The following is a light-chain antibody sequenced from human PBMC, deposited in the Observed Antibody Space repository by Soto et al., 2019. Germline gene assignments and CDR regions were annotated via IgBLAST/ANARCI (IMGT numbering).Light chain of an antibody. CDR3: SSYTGGNARVV. J-gene: IGLJ2*01. CDR1: SDVGAYRY. CDR2: DVS. V-gene: IGLV2-14*01. Sequence: QSALTQPASVSGSPGQSITISCTGSDVGAYRYVSWYQQHPGKAPRLMIYDVSNRPSGVSDRFSGSKSGNTASLTISGLQPEDEAYLCCSSYTGGNARVVFGGGTQLTVL.